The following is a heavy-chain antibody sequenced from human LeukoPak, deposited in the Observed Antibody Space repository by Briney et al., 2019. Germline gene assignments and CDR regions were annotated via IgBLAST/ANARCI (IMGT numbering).Heavy chain of an antibody. CDR3: ANEGPNFDY. V-gene: IGHV3-30-3*02. J-gene: IGHJ4*02. D-gene: IGHD2-8*01. CDR2: ISYDGSNK. CDR1: GFTFSSYA. Sequence: GGSLRLSCAASGFTFSSYAMHWVRQAPGKGLEWVSVISYDGSNKYYADSVKGRFTISRDNSKNTVYLQMNSLRAEDTAVYYCANEGPNFDYWGQGTLVTVSS.